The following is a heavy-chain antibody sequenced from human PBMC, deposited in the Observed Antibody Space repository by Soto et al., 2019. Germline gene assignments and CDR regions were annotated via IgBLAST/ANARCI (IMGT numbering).Heavy chain of an antibody. Sequence: ASVKVSCNASGYTFTSYAMHLVRQAPGQRLEWMGWINAGNGNTKYSQKFQGRVTITRDTSASTAYMELSSLRSEDTAVYYCARGSIWVVPAAMPSHYQNWFDPWGQGTLVTVS. CDR3: ARGSIWVVPAAMPSHYQNWFDP. CDR2: INAGNGNT. V-gene: IGHV1-3*01. CDR1: GYTFTSYA. J-gene: IGHJ5*02. D-gene: IGHD2-2*01.